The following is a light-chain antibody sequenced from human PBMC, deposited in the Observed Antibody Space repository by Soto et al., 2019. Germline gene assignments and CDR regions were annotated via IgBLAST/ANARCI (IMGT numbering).Light chain of an antibody. Sequence: IQLTQSPSSLSASVGDRVTISCRASQGIANFLAWYQQKPGKAPKLLIYAASTLPSGVPSRFSGSVSVTDFTLTISSLQPEDFATYYCQQLNSFPIPFGPGTKVDIK. CDR1: QGIANF. V-gene: IGKV1-9*01. CDR3: QQLNSFPIP. CDR2: AAS. J-gene: IGKJ3*01.